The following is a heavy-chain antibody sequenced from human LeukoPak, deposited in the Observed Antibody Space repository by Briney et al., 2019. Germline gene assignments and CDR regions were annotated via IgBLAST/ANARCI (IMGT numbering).Heavy chain of an antibody. CDR1: GFTFSSYA. Sequence: SGGSLRLSCAASGFTFSSYAMSWVRQAPGQGLEWMGWINIKNGNTNYGQNLQGRVTMTTDPSASTAYMELRSLRSDDTAVYFCARANNFWGTYHFDYWGQGTLVTVSS. CDR2: INIKNGNT. J-gene: IGHJ4*02. V-gene: IGHV1-18*01. D-gene: IGHD3-16*02. CDR3: ARANNFWGTYHFDY.